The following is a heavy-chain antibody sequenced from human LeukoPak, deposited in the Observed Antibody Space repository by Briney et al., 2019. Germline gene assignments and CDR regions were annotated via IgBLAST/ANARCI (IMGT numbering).Heavy chain of an antibody. D-gene: IGHD3/OR15-3a*01. V-gene: IGHV4-4*07. CDR1: GGSISNYY. CDR2: ISTSGRI. J-gene: IGHJ4*02. Sequence: SETLPLTCTVSGGSISNYYWSWLRQPAGKGLEWIGRISTSGRINYNPSLKSRVTMSVDTSKNQFSLKLSSVTAADTAVYYCARAGITRTLPFCDYWGQGTLVTVSS. CDR3: ARAGITRTLPFCDY.